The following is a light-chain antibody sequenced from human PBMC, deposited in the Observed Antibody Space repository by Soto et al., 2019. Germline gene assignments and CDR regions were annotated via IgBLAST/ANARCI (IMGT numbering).Light chain of an antibody. J-gene: IGLJ3*02. CDR1: SSDVGGYNY. CDR2: EVT. CDR3: QSFDNSLSGWV. Sequence: QSVLTQPASVSGSPGQSITISCTGTSSDVGGYNYVSWYQQHPGKAPKLMIYEVTNRPSGVPDRFSGSRSDTSASLAITGLQAEDEADYYCQSFDNSLSGWVFGGGTKLTVL. V-gene: IGLV2-14*01.